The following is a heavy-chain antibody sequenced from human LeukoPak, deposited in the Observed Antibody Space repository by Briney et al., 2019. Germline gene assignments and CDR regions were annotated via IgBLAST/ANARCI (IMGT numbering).Heavy chain of an antibody. J-gene: IGHJ6*02. CDR3: ARHETYSSGWYRMLDYYYYYGMDV. CDR1: GYTFTSYG. V-gene: IGHV1-18*01. Sequence: ASVKVSCKASGYTFTSYGIRWVRQAPGQGLEWMGWISAYNGNTNYAQKLQGRVTMTTDTSTSTAYMELRSLRSDDTAVYHCARHETYSSGWYRMLDYYYYYGMDVWGQGTTVTVSS. CDR2: ISAYNGNT. D-gene: IGHD6-19*01.